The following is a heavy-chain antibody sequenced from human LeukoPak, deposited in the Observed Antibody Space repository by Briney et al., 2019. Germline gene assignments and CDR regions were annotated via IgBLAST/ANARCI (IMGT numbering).Heavy chain of an antibody. J-gene: IGHJ6*03. CDR1: GYTFTAYY. V-gene: IGHV1-2*02. Sequence: GASAKVSCKASGYTFTAYYMHWVRQAPGQGLEWMGWINPRSGGTNYPQKFQGRVTMTRDTSISTAYMELSRLGSDDTAVYYCATVSGSYYNRPKEYYMDVWGKGTTVTVSS. CDR2: INPRSGGT. D-gene: IGHD3-10*01. CDR3: ATVSGSYYNRPKEYYMDV.